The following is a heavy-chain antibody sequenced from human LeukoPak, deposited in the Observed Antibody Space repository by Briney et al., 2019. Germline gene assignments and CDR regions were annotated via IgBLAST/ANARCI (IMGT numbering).Heavy chain of an antibody. D-gene: IGHD2-15*01. Sequence: GGSLRLSCAASGFTFSSYSMNWVRQAPGKGLEWVSSISSSSSYIYYADSVKGRFTISRDNAKNSLYLQMNSLRAEDTAVYYCARLNRIGAFDIWGQGTMVTVSS. V-gene: IGHV3-21*01. CDR1: GFTFSSYS. CDR3: ARLNRIGAFDI. J-gene: IGHJ3*02. CDR2: ISSSSSYI.